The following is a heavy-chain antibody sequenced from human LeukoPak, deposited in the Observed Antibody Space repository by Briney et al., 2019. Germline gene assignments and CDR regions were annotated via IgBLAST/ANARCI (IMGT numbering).Heavy chain of an antibody. J-gene: IGHJ4*02. CDR2: IYSGGNT. D-gene: IGHD2-21*01. Sequence: GGSLRLSCAVSGFIVSSDYMSWVRQAPGKGLEWVSVIYSGGNTYYADSVKGRFTISRENAKNSLSLQMHSLRDEDTAVYYCTRDGRAPDVVPFDHWGQGTLVTVSS. CDR3: TRDGRAPDVVPFDH. V-gene: IGHV3-53*01. CDR1: GFIVSSDY.